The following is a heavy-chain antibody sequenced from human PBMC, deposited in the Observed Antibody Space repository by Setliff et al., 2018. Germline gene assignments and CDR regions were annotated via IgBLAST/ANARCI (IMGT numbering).Heavy chain of an antibody. Sequence: PSETLSLTCGVYGGSFNDYYWSWIRQPPGKGLEWIGEINHRGSTNYNPSLKSRVTISVDTSKNQFSLKLSSVTAADTALYYCASIPSSGWYYYYGMDVWGQGTTVTVSS. D-gene: IGHD6-19*01. CDR3: ASIPSSGWYYYYGMDV. V-gene: IGHV4-34*01. CDR1: GGSFNDYY. CDR2: INHRGST. J-gene: IGHJ6*02.